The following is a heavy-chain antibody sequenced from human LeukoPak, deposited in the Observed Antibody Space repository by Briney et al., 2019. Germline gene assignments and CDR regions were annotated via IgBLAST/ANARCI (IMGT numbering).Heavy chain of an antibody. CDR3: ARGHPFRYYGPFDY. Sequence: SETLSLTCAVSGYSINSGYYWGWIRQPPGKGLEWIGSIYHSGSTYYNPSLKSRVTISVDTSKNQFSLKLSSVTAADTAVYYCARGHPFRYYGPFDYWGQGTLVTVSS. CDR2: IYHSGST. CDR1: GYSINSGYY. D-gene: IGHD4-17*01. V-gene: IGHV4-38-2*01. J-gene: IGHJ4*02.